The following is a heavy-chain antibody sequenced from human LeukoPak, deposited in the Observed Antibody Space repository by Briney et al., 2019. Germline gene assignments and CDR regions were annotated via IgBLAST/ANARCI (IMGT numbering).Heavy chain of an antibody. V-gene: IGHV3-33*01. D-gene: IGHD3-10*01. CDR2: IWYDGSHK. CDR3: ARDLLLWFGELSGDSDY. J-gene: IGHJ4*02. Sequence: GGSLRLSCAASGFTFSSYGMHWVRQAPGKGLEWVAVIWYDGSHKYYADSVKGRFTISRDNSKNTLHLQMNSLRAEDTAVYYCARDLLLWFGELSGDSDYWGQGTLVIVSS. CDR1: GFTFSSYG.